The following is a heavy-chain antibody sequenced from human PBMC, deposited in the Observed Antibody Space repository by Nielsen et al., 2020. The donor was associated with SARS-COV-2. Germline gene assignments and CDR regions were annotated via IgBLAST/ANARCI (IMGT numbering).Heavy chain of an antibody. CDR1: GLTFSSHG. Sequence: GESLKISCAASGLTFSSHGMHWVRQAPGKGLEWVTVISYDGSNKYYADSVKGRFTMSRDNSKNMLYLQMDSLKSEDTAVYYCAKDGKPYSSGLSWFDSWGQGTLVTVSS. V-gene: IGHV3-30*18. CDR2: ISYDGSNK. CDR3: AKDGKPYSSGLSWFDS. D-gene: IGHD6-19*01. J-gene: IGHJ5*01.